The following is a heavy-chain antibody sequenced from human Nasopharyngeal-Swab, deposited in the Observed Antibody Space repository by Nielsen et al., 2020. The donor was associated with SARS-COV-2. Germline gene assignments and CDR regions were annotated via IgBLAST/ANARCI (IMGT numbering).Heavy chain of an antibody. V-gene: IGHV1-69*13. CDR2: IIPIFGTA. D-gene: IGHD6-19*01. CDR1: GGTFSSYA. CDR3: ARGTSIAVPEPPYYYGMDV. J-gene: IGHJ6*02. Sequence: SVKISCKASGGTFSSYAISWVRQAPGQGLEGMGGIIPIFGTANYAQKFQGRVTITADESTSTAYMELSSLRSEDTAVYYCARGTSIAVPEPPYYYGMDVWGQGTTVTVSS.